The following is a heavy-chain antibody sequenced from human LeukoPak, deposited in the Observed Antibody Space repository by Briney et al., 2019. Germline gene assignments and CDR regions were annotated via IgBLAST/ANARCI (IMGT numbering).Heavy chain of an antibody. V-gene: IGHV1-18*01. CDR3: ARPNTDAAGYYFDY. Sequence: ASVKVSCKASGYTFFSYGVNWVRQAPGQGLEWMGWIDTYRSSTNYAQNLQGRVTVTTDTSTTTVYMELRSLRSDDSAVYYCARPNTDAAGYYFDYWGQGTLVTVSS. J-gene: IGHJ4*02. CDR1: GYTFFSYG. D-gene: IGHD6-13*01. CDR2: IDTYRSST.